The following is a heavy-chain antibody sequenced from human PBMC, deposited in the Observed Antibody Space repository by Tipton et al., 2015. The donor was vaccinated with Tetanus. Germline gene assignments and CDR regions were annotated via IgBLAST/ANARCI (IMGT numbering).Heavy chain of an antibody. CDR1: GTSLRSGDYN. Sequence: LRLSCSVSGTSLRSGDYNWSWIRQPPGKGLEWLAYISSSGSTNSNYSLKSRITMSRDTSKNQFSLKLTSVTAADTAVYYCASRGYSGRRQIEDYWGQGTLVTVSS. CDR3: ASRGYSGRRQIEDY. J-gene: IGHJ4*02. D-gene: IGHD5-12*01. CDR2: ISSSGST. V-gene: IGHV4-61*08.